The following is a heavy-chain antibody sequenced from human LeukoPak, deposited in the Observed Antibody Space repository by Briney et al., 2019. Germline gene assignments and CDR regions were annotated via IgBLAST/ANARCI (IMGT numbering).Heavy chain of an antibody. D-gene: IGHD3-22*01. V-gene: IGHV3-48*03. Sequence: PGGSLRLSCAASGFTFSSYEMNWVRQAPGKGLEWVSYISSSGSTIYYADSVKGRFTISRDNAKNSLYLQMNSLRAEDTAVYYCAKDGPSNYYDSSGYYLEYFQHWGQGTLVTVSS. CDR3: AKDGPSNYYDSSGYYLEYFQH. CDR1: GFTFSSYE. J-gene: IGHJ1*01. CDR2: ISSSGSTI.